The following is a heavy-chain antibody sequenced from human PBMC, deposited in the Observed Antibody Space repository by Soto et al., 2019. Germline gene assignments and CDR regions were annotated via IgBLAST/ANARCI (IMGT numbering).Heavy chain of an antibody. Sequence: PSETLSLTCDVSGGSISTTNRWSWVRQSPGKGLEWIGEVYYSGSTNYNPSLKSRVTISVDTSKNQFSLKLSSVTAADTAVYYCARSHTLLRYFDWLGNYFDYWGQGTLVTVSS. CDR3: ARSHTLLRYFDWLGNYFDY. J-gene: IGHJ4*02. CDR2: VYYSGST. CDR1: GGSISTTNR. D-gene: IGHD3-9*01. V-gene: IGHV4-4*02.